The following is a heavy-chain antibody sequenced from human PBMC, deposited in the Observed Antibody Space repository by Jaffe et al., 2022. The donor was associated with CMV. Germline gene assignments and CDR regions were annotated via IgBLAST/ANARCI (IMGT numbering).Heavy chain of an antibody. CDR1: GFTFGSYW. Sequence: EVRLVESGGGLVQPGGSLRISCAASGFTFGSYWMHWVRQAPGKGLVWVSRINGDGSSIAFANSVKGRFTISRDNAKNTLHLQLNSLRVEDTAVYFCARGGDTVVPPATPFYYYMDVWGKGTTVTVSS. V-gene: IGHV3-74*01. CDR2: INGDGSSI. J-gene: IGHJ6*03. CDR3: ARGGDTVVPPATPFYYYMDV. D-gene: IGHD2-2*01.